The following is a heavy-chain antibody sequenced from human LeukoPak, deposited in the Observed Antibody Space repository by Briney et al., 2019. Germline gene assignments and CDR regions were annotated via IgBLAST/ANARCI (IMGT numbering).Heavy chain of an antibody. CDR2: ISYDGSNK. D-gene: IGHD2-2*01. J-gene: IGHJ3*02. CDR1: GFTFSSYG. Sequence: PGGSLRLSCAASGFTFSSYGMHWVRQAPGKGLEWVAVISYDGSNKYHADSVKGRFTISRDNSKNTLFLQMNSLRAEDTAVYYCAVGYCTSTSCPGAFDIWGQGTVVTVSS. V-gene: IGHV3-30*03. CDR3: AVGYCTSTSCPGAFDI.